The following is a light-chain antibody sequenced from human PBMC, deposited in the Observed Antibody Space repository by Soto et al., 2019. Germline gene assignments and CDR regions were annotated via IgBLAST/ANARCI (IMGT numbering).Light chain of an antibody. CDR1: RSDVGGYKY. V-gene: IGLV2-14*01. J-gene: IGLJ2*01. Sequence: QSVLTQPASVSGSPGQSITISCTGTRSDVGGYKYVSWYQQHPGKAPKLLISEVSNRPSGISSRFSGSKSGNTASLTISGLQAEDEADYYCTSYTSFTTVIFGGGTKVTVL. CDR2: EVS. CDR3: TSYTSFTTVI.